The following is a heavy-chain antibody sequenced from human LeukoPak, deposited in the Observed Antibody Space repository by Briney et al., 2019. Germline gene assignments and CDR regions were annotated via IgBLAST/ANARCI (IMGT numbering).Heavy chain of an antibody. J-gene: IGHJ4*02. V-gene: IGHV1-18*01. CDR1: GYTFTSYG. CDR3: ARDPWVYGSGSYIKFDY. CDR2: ISAYNGNT. D-gene: IGHD3-10*01. Sequence: ASVKVSCKASGYTFTSYGISWVRQAPGQGLEWMGWISAYNGNTNYAQKLQGRVTMTTDTSTSTAYMELRSLRSDDTAVYYCARDPWVYGSGSYIKFDYWGQGTLVTVSS.